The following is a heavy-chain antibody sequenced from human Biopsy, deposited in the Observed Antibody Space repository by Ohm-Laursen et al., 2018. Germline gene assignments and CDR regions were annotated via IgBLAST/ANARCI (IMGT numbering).Heavy chain of an antibody. CDR1: GDSVTKYY. Sequence: SDTLSLTCPVSGDSVTKYYWSWIRQPPGKGLEWIGHIYYSVMTNYNPSLQSRVSISVDMSRNQVSLTLSSVTAADTAVYYCARDSGILNYGNFKYYHYYGMDVWGQGTKVTVSS. V-gene: IGHV4-59*02. D-gene: IGHD4-11*01. CDR3: ARDSGILNYGNFKYYHYYGMDV. J-gene: IGHJ6*02. CDR2: IYYSVMT.